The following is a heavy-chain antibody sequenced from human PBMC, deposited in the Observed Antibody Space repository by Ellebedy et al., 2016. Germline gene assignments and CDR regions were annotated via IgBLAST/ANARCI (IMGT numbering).Heavy chain of an antibody. CDR3: ARVSAIVGPYLGYFDY. CDR1: GGSVSSGSYY. V-gene: IGHV4-61*01. D-gene: IGHD1-26*01. Sequence: SETLSLTXTVSGGSVSSGSYYWSWIRQPPGKGLEWIGYIYYSGSTNYNPSLKSRVTISVDTSKNQFSLKLSSVTAADTAVYYCARVSAIVGPYLGYFDYWGQGTLVTVSS. CDR2: IYYSGST. J-gene: IGHJ4*02.